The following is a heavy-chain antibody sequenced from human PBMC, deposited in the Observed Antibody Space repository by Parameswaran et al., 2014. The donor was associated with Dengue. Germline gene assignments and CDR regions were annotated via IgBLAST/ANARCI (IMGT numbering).Heavy chain of an antibody. V-gene: IGHV4-34*01. J-gene: IGHJ6*03. Sequence: ASETLSLTCAVYGGSFSDYYWSWIRQPPGKGLEWIGEINHSGSTNYNPSLKSRVTISVDTTKKQFSLKMSSVTAADTAVYYCARGIFGVVTIPYYHYYMDVWGKGTTVTVSS. D-gene: IGHD3-3*01. CDR2: INHSGST. CDR1: GGSFSDYY. CDR3: ARGIFGVVTIPYYHYYMDV.